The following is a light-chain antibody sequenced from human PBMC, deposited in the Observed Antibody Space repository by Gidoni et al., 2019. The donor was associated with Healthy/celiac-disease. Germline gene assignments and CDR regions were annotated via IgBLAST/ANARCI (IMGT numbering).Light chain of an antibody. V-gene: IGKV1-33*01. CDR3: QQYDNLLT. Sequence: DIQMTQSPSSLSASVGDRVTITCQASQDISNYLNWYQQKPGKAPKLLIYDASNLETGAPSRFSGSGSGTDFTFTISSLQPEDIATYYCQQYDNLLTFXGXTKVEIK. J-gene: IGKJ4*01. CDR2: DAS. CDR1: QDISNY.